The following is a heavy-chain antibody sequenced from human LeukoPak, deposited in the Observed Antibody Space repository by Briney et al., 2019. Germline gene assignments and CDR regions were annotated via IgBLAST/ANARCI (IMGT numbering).Heavy chain of an antibody. Sequence: GGSLRLSCAASGFTFSSYGMHWVRQAPGKGLEWVAFIRYDGSNKYYADSVKGRFTISRDNSKNTLYLQMNSLRAEDTAVYYCAKGSGILSSGWPGLDYWGQGTLVTVSS. D-gene: IGHD6-19*01. CDR3: AKGSGILSSGWPGLDY. CDR1: GFTFSSYG. J-gene: IGHJ4*02. V-gene: IGHV3-30*02. CDR2: IRYDGSNK.